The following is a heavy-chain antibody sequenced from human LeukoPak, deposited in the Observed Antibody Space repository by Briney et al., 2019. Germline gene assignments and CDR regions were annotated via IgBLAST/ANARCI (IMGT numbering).Heavy chain of an antibody. CDR3: ARDCGGIYCSY. CDR1: GFTFSSYW. Sequence: GGSLRLSCAASGFTFSSYWMSWVRQTPGKGLEWVANIKQDGSEKYYVGSVRGRFTISRGNAENSLYLQMNSLRAEDTAVYYCARDCGGIYCSYWGQGTLVTVSS. J-gene: IGHJ4*02. CDR2: IKQDGSEK. V-gene: IGHV3-7*01. D-gene: IGHD1-26*01.